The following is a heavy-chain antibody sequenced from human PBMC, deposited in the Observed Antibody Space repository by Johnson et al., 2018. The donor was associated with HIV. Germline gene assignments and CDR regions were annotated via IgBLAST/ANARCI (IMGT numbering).Heavy chain of an antibody. J-gene: IGHJ3*02. CDR3: ARIRLGYSYAHDAFDI. CDR1: GFTFSSYA. Sequence: HVQLVESGGGVVQPGRSLRLSCAASGFTFSSYAMHWVRQAPGKGLEWVAVISYDGSNKYYADSVKGRFTISRDNSKNTLYLQMNSLRAEDTAVYYCARIRLGYSYAHDAFDIWGQGTMVTVSS. CDR2: ISYDGSNK. D-gene: IGHD5-18*01. V-gene: IGHV3-30-3*01.